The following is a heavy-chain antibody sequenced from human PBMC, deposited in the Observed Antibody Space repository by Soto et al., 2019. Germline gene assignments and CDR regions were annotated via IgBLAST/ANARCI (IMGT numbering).Heavy chain of an antibody. CDR1: GYSFTSYW. CDR2: IYPGDSDT. V-gene: IGHV5-51*01. CDR3: ARQGGTMVRGVTSYYYYYGMDV. Sequence: GESLKISCKGSGYSFTSYWIGWVRQMPGKGLEWMGIIYPGDSDTRYSPSFQGQVTISADKSISTAYLQWSSLKASDTAMYYCARQGGTMVRGVTSYYYYYGMDVWDQGTTVTVSS. J-gene: IGHJ6*02. D-gene: IGHD3-10*01.